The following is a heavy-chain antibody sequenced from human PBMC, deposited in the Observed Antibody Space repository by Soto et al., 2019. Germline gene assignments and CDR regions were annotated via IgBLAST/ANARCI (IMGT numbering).Heavy chain of an antibody. Sequence: SETLSLTCSVSNYSINSGFFWGWIRQPPGKGLEWIGSIFHTGDTYYNPSLKSRITMSVDTSRNQFSLKLTSLTAADTAVYYCARDTNSLDPWGQGTLVTVSA. J-gene: IGHJ5*02. CDR2: IFHTGDT. D-gene: IGHD3-16*01. CDR1: NYSINSGFF. CDR3: ARDTNSLDP. V-gene: IGHV4-38-2*02.